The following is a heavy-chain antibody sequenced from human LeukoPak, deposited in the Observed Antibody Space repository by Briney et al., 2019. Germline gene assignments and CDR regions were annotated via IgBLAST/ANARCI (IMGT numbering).Heavy chain of an antibody. CDR1: GFTFSNYA. V-gene: IGHV3-23*01. Sequence: GGSLTLSCAASGFTFSNYAMSWVRQAPGKGLEWVSSISGSGGNTFYADSVKGRFTISRDNSKNTLYLQMNSLRAEDTAVYYCAKTGRGGMTGAFDIWGQGTMVTVSS. CDR3: AKTGRGGMTGAFDI. CDR2: ISGSGGNT. J-gene: IGHJ3*02. D-gene: IGHD3-10*01.